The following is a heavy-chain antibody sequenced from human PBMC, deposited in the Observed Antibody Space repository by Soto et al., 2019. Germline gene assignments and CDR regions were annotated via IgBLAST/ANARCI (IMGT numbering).Heavy chain of an antibody. CDR2: MDPNSGDT. Sequence: GASVKVSCKASGYSFTTYDINWMRQATGQGLVWMGWMDPNSGDTGYAQKFQGRVTMTRDTSISTAYMELSSLRSEDTAVYYCARARKQWLVHGAFDIWGQGTMVTVSS. J-gene: IGHJ3*02. CDR3: ARARKQWLVHGAFDI. V-gene: IGHV1-8*01. D-gene: IGHD6-19*01. CDR1: GYSFTTYD.